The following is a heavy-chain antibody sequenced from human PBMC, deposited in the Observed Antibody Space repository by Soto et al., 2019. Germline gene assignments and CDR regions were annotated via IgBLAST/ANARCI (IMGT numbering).Heavy chain of an antibody. Sequence: GGSLRLSCAASGFTFNSYGMHWVRQAPGKGLEWVAAISYEGSNKYYADSVKGRFTISRDNSKNTLYLQMNSLRAEDTAVYYCAKAIVVTSLRYFDHWGQGTLVTVSS. V-gene: IGHV3-30*18. CDR2: ISYEGSNK. D-gene: IGHD2-21*01. J-gene: IGHJ1*01. CDR1: GFTFNSYG. CDR3: AKAIVVTSLRYFDH.